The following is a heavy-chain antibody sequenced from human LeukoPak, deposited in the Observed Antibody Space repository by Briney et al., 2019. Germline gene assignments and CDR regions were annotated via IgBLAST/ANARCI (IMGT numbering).Heavy chain of an antibody. CDR1: GGSISSSSYY. J-gene: IGHJ3*02. V-gene: IGHV4-39*01. CDR3: ATTSYGDYLDAFDI. D-gene: IGHD4-17*01. CDR2: IYYSGST. Sequence: SETLSLTCTVSGGSISSSSYYWGWIRQPPGKGLEWIGSIYYSGSTYYNPSLKSRVTISVDTSKNQFSLKLSSVTVADTAVYYCATTSYGDYLDAFDIWGQGTMVTVSS.